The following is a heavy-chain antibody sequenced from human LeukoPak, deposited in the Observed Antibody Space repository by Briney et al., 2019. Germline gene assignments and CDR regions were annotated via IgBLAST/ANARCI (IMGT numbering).Heavy chain of an antibody. CDR1: GFTFSSYA. V-gene: IGHV3-23*01. Sequence: GGSLRLSCAASGFTFSSYAMSWVRQAPGKGLEWVSAISSGGSTYYADSVKGRFTISRDNSKNTLYLQMNCLRAEDTAVYYCAKWAKYLGFDYWGQGTLVTVSS. D-gene: IGHD4/OR15-4a*01. CDR2: ISSGGST. CDR3: AKWAKYLGFDY. J-gene: IGHJ4*02.